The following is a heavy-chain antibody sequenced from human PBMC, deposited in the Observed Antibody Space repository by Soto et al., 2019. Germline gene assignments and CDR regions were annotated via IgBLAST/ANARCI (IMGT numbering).Heavy chain of an antibody. J-gene: IGHJ6*02. V-gene: IGHV5-51*01. CDR1: GYSFTSYW. CDR3: ARTMFGELPKTYYYSGLDV. CDR2: IYPGDSDT. D-gene: IGHD3-10*02. Sequence: GESLNISCKGSGYSFTSYWIGWVRQMPGKGLEWMGIIYPGDSDTRYSPSFQGQVTISADKSISTAYLQWSSLKASDTAMYYCARTMFGELPKTYYYSGLDVWGQGTTVTVSS.